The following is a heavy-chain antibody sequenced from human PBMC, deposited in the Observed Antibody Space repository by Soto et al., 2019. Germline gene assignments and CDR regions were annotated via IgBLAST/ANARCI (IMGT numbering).Heavy chain of an antibody. CDR2: ISAYNGNT. Sequence: GASVKVSCKASGYTFTSYGISWVRQAPGQGLEWMGWISAYNGNTNYAQKLQGRVTMTTDTSTSAAYMELRSLRSDDTAVYYCARSGYGDYAIYYYYYYGMDVWGQGTTVTVSS. D-gene: IGHD4-17*01. CDR3: ARSGYGDYAIYYYYYYGMDV. CDR1: GYTFTSYG. J-gene: IGHJ6*02. V-gene: IGHV1-18*01.